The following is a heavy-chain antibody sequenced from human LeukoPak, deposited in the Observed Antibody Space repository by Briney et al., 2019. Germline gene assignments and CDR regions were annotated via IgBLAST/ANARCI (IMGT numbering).Heavy chain of an antibody. D-gene: IGHD6-6*01. CDR2: INAGNGNT. CDR3: ARGSRGSEYSSSRGWYLDL. Sequence: GASVKVSCKASGYTFTSYAMHWVRQAPGQRLEWMGWINAGNGNTKYSQKFQGRVTITRDTSASTAYMELSSLRSEDTAVYYCARGSRGSEYSSSRGWYLDLWGRGTLVTVSS. J-gene: IGHJ2*01. CDR1: GYTFTSYA. V-gene: IGHV1-3*01.